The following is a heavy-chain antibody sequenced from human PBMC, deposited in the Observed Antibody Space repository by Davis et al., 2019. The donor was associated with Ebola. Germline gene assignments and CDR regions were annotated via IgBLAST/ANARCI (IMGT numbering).Heavy chain of an antibody. CDR1: GFTFSDYY. CDR2: ISSSGSTI. D-gene: IGHD3-10*01. J-gene: IGHJ4*02. V-gene: IGHV3-11*01. CDR3: ARDLHYYGSGAAAPPGY. Sequence: GESLKISCAASGFTFSDYYMSWIRQAPGKGLEWVSYISSSGSTIYYADSVKGRFTISRDNAKNSLYLQMNSLRAEDTAVYYCARDLHYYGSGAAAPPGYWGQGTLVTVSS.